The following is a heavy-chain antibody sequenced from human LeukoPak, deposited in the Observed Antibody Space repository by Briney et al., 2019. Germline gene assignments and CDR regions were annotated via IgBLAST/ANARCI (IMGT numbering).Heavy chain of an antibody. J-gene: IGHJ4*02. V-gene: IGHV4-4*09. CDR1: GGSISTYY. CDR2: SSSSGST. Sequence: SETLSLTCTVSGGSISTYYWGWIRQPPGKGLEWIGYSSSSGSTNYNPSLNSRVTISVDTSKNQFSLKLSSVTAADTAVYHCARNGGSYSHDYWGQGTLVTVSS. CDR3: ARNGGSYSHDY. D-gene: IGHD1-26*01.